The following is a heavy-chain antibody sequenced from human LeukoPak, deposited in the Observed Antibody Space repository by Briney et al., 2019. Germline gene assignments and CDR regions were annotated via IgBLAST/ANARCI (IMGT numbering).Heavy chain of an antibody. J-gene: IGHJ4*02. D-gene: IGHD3-16*01. CDR1: GGTFSSYA. Sequence: SVKVSCKASGGTFSSYAISWVRQAPGQGLGWMGRIIPILGIANYAQKFQGRVTITADKSTSTAYMELSSLRSEDTAVYYCARAEGYAYYFDYWGQGTLVTVSS. V-gene: IGHV1-69*04. CDR2: IIPILGIA. CDR3: ARAEGYAYYFDY.